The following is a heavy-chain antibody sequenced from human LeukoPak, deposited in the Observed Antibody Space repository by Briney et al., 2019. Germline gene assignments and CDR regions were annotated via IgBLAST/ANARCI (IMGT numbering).Heavy chain of an antibody. Sequence: GGSLRLSCAASGFTVSSNYMSWVRQAPGKGLEWVSVIYSGGSTYYADSVKGRFTISRDKTKNTLYLQMTSLRAEDTAVYYCAKAYCSGGSCYTARAFDIWGQGTMVTVSS. V-gene: IGHV3-53*01. CDR2: IYSGGST. CDR3: AKAYCSGGSCYTARAFDI. CDR1: GFTVSSNY. D-gene: IGHD2-15*01. J-gene: IGHJ3*02.